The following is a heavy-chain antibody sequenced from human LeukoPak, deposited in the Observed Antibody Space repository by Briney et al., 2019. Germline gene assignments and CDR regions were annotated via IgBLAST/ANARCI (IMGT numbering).Heavy chain of an antibody. CDR3: ARSTSGWHYYFDY. J-gene: IGHJ4*02. Sequence: SETLSLTWTVSGGSIRNYYWSWIRQPPGKGLEWIGYIYYSGSTNYNPSLESRVTISVDTSKNQFSLKLSSVTAADTAVYYCARSTSGWHYYFDYWGQGTLVTVSS. V-gene: IGHV4-59*01. D-gene: IGHD6-19*01. CDR1: GGSIRNYY. CDR2: IYYSGST.